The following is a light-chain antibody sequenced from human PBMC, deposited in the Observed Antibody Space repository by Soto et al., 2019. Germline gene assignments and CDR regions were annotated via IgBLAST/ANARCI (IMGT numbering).Light chain of an antibody. V-gene: IGLV2-14*01. CDR1: SSDVGDYNF. CDR3: SSYTRTTTLVV. Sequence: QSPLTQPASVSGSPGQSITISCTGASSDVGDYNFVSWYQQHPGKAPKLMIFEVSNRPSGVSNRFSGSKSGNTASLTISGLQAEDEADYYCSSYTRTTTLVVFGGGTKLTVL. J-gene: IGLJ2*01. CDR2: EVS.